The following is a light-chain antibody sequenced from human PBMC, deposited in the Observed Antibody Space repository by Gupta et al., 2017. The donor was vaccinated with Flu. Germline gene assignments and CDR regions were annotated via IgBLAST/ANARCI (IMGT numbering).Light chain of an antibody. J-gene: IGKJ4*01. V-gene: IGKV4-1*01. CDR1: QSVLYSSNNKNY. CDR2: WAS. CDR3: QQYYSTPLT. Sequence: DIVMTKSPDFLAVSLGERATINCKSSQSVLYSSNNKNYLAWYQQKPGQPPKLLIYWASTRESGVPDRFSGSGSGTDFTLTISSLQAEDVAVYYCQQYYSTPLTFGGGTKVEIK.